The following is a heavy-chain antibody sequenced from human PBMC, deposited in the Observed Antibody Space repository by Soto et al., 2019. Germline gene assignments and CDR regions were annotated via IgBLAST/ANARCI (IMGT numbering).Heavy chain of an antibody. CDR3: AKSRGRYYYYGMDV. CDR2: ISGSGGDT. J-gene: IGHJ6*02. V-gene: IGHV3-23*01. Sequence: HPGGSLRLSCAVSGFIFRNYPMSWVRQAPGRGLEWVSDISGSGGDTYYTDSVKGRFTISRDNFKNTMYLQMNSLRAEDTAVYYCAKSRGRYYYYGMDVWGQGT. CDR1: GFIFRNYP.